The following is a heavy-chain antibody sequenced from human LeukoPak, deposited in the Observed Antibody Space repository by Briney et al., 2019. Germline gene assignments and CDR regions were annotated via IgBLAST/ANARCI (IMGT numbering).Heavy chain of an antibody. D-gene: IGHD2-2*01. Sequence: PGGSLRLSCAASGFTFSSYGMHWVRQAPGKGLEWVAVISYDGSNKYYADSVKGRFTISRDNSKNTLYLQMNSLRAEDTAVYYCAKDLEDDAVVPAANYYYYYYGMDVWGQGTTVTVSS. J-gene: IGHJ6*02. CDR1: GFTFSSYG. CDR2: ISYDGSNK. CDR3: AKDLEDDAVVPAANYYYYYYGMDV. V-gene: IGHV3-30*18.